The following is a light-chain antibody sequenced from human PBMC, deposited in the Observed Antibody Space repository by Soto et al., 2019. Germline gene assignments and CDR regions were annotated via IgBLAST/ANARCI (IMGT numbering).Light chain of an antibody. CDR3: FLSYSGALDWV. CDR2: DTN. J-gene: IGLJ3*02. Sequence: QTVVTQEPSLTVSPEGTVTLTCGSSTGAVTSGHFAYWLQQKPGQVPRTLIYDTNSKHSWTPARFSGSLLGGKAALTLSGAQPEDEADYYCFLSYSGALDWVFGGGTKLTVL. CDR1: TGAVTSGHF. V-gene: IGLV7-46*01.